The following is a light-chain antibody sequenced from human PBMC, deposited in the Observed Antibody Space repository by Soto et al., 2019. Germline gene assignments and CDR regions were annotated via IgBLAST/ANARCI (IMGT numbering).Light chain of an antibody. J-gene: IGKJ3*01. V-gene: IGKV2-30*01. Sequence: DVVMTQSPLSLPVTLGQPASISCRSSQSLVYSDGNTYLNWFLQRPGQSPRRLIYKVSKRDSGVPDRFSGSGSATDFTLKISRVEAEDVGVYYCMQGTHWPPFTFGPGTKVDIK. CDR1: QSLVYSDGNTY. CDR2: KVS. CDR3: MQGTHWPPFT.